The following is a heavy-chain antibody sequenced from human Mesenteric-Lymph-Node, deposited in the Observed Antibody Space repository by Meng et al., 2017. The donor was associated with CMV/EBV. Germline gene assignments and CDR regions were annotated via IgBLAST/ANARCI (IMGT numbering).Heavy chain of an antibody. CDR2: MNPNSGNT. V-gene: IGHV1-8*01. J-gene: IGHJ4*02. CDR1: GYTFSSYD. Sequence: ASVKVSCKASGYTFSSYDINWVRQATGQGLEWMGWMNPNSGNTGYAQKFQGRVTMTRNTSINTAYMELSSLKSEDTAVYYCARGGGLVRFLEWLNYWGQGTLVTVSS. CDR3: ARGGGLVRFLEWLNY. D-gene: IGHD3-3*01.